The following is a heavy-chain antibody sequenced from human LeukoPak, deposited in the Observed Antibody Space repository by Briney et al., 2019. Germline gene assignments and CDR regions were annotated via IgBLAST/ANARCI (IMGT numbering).Heavy chain of an antibody. D-gene: IGHD1-26*01. Sequence: GGSLRLSCAASGFTFSTYGMHWVRQAPGKGLEWVANIKQDGSEKYYVDSVKGRFTISRDNAKNSLYLQMNSLRAEDTAMYYCARLIVGAIDYWGQGTLVTVSS. V-gene: IGHV3-7*03. CDR2: IKQDGSEK. J-gene: IGHJ4*02. CDR1: GFTFSTYG. CDR3: ARLIVGAIDY.